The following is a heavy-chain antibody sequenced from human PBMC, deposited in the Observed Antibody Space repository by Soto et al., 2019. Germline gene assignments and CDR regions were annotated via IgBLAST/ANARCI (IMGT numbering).Heavy chain of an antibody. D-gene: IGHD3-10*01. Sequence: PSETLSLTCTVSGGSISSYYWSWIRQPPGRGLEWIGYIYYSGSTDYNPSLKSRVTISVDTSKNQFSLKLSSVTAADTAVYYCARQSRGYGSGSDERDYYYYYYMDVWGKGTTVTVSS. CDR1: GGSISSYY. CDR2: IYYSGST. V-gene: IGHV4-59*08. CDR3: ARQSRGYGSGSDERDYYYYYYMDV. J-gene: IGHJ6*03.